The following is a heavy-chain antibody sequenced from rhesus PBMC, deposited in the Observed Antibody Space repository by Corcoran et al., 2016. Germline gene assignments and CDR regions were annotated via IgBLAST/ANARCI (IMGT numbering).Heavy chain of an antibody. CDR3: ARGGPYYEDDYGYYYCLGY. V-gene: IGHV3-183*01. Sequence: EGRLGGPGGGWVKLGAPRRPSGAAPGSTFGVLGLPGVRRAPGKGLEWVSFMSYTGKTIYYADSVRGRFTISRDNAKNSLSLQMNSLRAEDTAVYYCARGGPYYEDDYGYYYCLGYWGQGVLVTVSS. J-gene: IGHJ4*01. D-gene: IGHD3-9*01. CDR1: GSTFGVLG. CDR2: MSYTGKTI.